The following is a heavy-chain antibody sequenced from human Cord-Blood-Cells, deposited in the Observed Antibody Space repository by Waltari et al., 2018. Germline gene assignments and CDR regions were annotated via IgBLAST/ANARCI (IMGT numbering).Heavy chain of an antibody. V-gene: IGHV3-48*03. CDR3: ARGITIFGVVIPFDY. Sequence: EVQLVESGGGLVQPGGSLRLSCAASGFTFSSYEMNWVRQAPGKGLEWVSYMSSSGSTIYYADSVKGRFTISRDNAKNSLYLQMNSLRAEDTAVYYCARGITIFGVVIPFDYWGQGTLVTVSS. CDR2: MSSSGSTI. D-gene: IGHD3-3*01. CDR1: GFTFSSYE. J-gene: IGHJ4*02.